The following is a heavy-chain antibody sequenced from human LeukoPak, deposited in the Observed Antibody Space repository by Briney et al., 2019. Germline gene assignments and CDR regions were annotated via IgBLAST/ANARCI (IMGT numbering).Heavy chain of an antibody. V-gene: IGHV4-34*01. J-gene: IGHJ4*02. CDR2: INHSGST. Sequence: SETLSLTCAVYGGSFSGYYWSWLRQPPGKGLEWIGEINHSGSTNYNPSLKSRVTISVDTSKNQFSLKLSSVTAADTAVYYCARGLIVHTAMVPTVVSPFDYWGQGTLVTVSS. CDR3: ARGLIVHTAMVPTVVSPFDY. D-gene: IGHD5-18*01. CDR1: GGSFSGYY.